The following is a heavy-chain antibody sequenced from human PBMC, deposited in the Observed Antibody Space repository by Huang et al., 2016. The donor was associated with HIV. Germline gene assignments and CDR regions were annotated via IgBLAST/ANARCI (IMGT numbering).Heavy chain of an antibody. CDR2: IYDSGST. J-gene: IGHJ5*02. Sequence: QVQLQESGPGLVKPSETLSLTCTVSGRSMSSYYWSWIRQPPGKGLEWIGYIYDSGSTNYNPALKSRVTISVDTSKNQFSLRLSSVTAADTAVYYCASASIAARRWFDPWGQGSLVTVSS. V-gene: IGHV4-59*01. CDR3: ASASIAARRWFDP. CDR1: GRSMSSYY. D-gene: IGHD6-6*01.